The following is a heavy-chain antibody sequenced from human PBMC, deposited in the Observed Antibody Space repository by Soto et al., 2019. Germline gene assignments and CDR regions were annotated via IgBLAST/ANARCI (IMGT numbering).Heavy chain of an antibody. Sequence: GGSLRLSCAASGFTFSSYGMHWVRQAPGKGLEWVAVISYDGSNKYYADSVKGRFTISRDNSKNTLYLQMNSLRAEDTAVYYCAKDIVVVVAATHPYYYYGMDVWGQGTTVTVSS. CDR3: AKDIVVVVAATHPYYYYGMDV. CDR1: GFTFSSYG. CDR2: ISYDGSNK. D-gene: IGHD2-15*01. V-gene: IGHV3-30*18. J-gene: IGHJ6*02.